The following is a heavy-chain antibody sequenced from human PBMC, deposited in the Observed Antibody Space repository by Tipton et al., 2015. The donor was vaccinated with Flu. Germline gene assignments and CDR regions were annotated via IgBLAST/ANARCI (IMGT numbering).Heavy chain of an antibody. CDR3: AKVIPELVAGPDR. J-gene: IGHJ5*02. CDR1: GFTLTRYG. D-gene: IGHD2-8*02. Sequence: AVSGFTLTRYGMSWVRQAPGKGLEWISGFSVSGGATFFADSVKGRFTISRDYYRNTLYLQMNSLRPDDTAVYYCAKVIPELVAGPDRWGQGTLVTVSS. CDR2: FSVSGGAT. V-gene: IGHV3-23*01.